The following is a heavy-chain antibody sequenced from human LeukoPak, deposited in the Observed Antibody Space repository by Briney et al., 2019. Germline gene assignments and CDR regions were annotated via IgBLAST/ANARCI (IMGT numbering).Heavy chain of an antibody. J-gene: IGHJ4*02. Sequence: GGSLRLSCAASGFTFSSYGMHWVRQAPGKGLEWVAVISSDGSNKYYADSVKGRFTISRDNSKNTLYLQMNSLKTEDTAVYYCVTHPEGWRFFDYWGQGTLVTVSS. CDR3: VTHPEGWRFFDY. D-gene: IGHD1-14*01. V-gene: IGHV3-30*03. CDR1: GFTFSSYG. CDR2: ISSDGSNK.